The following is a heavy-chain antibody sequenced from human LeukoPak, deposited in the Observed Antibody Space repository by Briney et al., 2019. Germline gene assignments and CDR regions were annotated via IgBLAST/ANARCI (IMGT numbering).Heavy chain of an antibody. CDR3: AKDTRAGG. V-gene: IGHV3-23*01. Sequence: PEGSLRLSCAASGFTFSSYAMNWVRQAPGRGLEWVSGISASGDITHYADSVKGRVTVSRDNSKNTLYLQIDSQRAEDTDVYYCAKDTRAGGWGQGTLVTVSS. CDR1: GFTFSSYA. CDR2: ISASGDIT. J-gene: IGHJ4*02. D-gene: IGHD1-26*01.